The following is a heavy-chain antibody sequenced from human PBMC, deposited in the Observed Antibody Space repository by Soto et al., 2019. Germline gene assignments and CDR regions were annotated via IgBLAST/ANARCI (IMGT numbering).Heavy chain of an antibody. CDR1: GFTLSDHY. V-gene: IGHV3-72*01. Sequence: GGSLRLSCAVSGFTLSDHYIDWVRQAPGKGLEWVGRSRDKPQGYSTTYAASVKGRFTASRDESKNSAYLQMNSLKTEDTAVYYCVRATYFSDSSGYTRCLDYWGQGTLVTVSS. CDR3: VRATYFSDSSGYTRCLDY. D-gene: IGHD3-22*01. J-gene: IGHJ4*02. CDR2: SRDKPQGYST.